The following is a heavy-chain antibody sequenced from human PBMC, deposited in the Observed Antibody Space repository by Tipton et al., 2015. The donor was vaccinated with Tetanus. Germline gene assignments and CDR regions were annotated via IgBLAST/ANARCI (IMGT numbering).Heavy chain of an antibody. D-gene: IGHD3-3*01. CDR1: GGSYSGYY. J-gene: IGHJ6*02. CDR2: INYSGTT. Sequence: LRLSCAVYGGSYSGYYWNWIRQPPGKGLEWIGEINYSGTTNYNPSLKSRVTMSVDTSKNQFSLQLSSMTAADTAVVFCARAHYDFWSSDSYYYGMDVWGQGTTVTVSS. V-gene: IGHV4-34*01. CDR3: ARAHYDFWSSDSYYYGMDV.